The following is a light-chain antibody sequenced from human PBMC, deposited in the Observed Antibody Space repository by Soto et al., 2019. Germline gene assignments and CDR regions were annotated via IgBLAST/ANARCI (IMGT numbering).Light chain of an antibody. J-gene: IGLJ3*02. CDR1: TSNIGYNY. CDR3: AAWYDSLSGWV. V-gene: IGLV1-47*01. CDR2: RNN. Sequence: QSVLTQSPSASGTPGQRVTISCSGSTSNIGYNYVYWYHQLPGTAPKLLIYRNNQRPSGVPDRFSGSKSGTSASLAISGLRSEDEAAYYCAAWYDSLSGWVFGGGTKLTVL.